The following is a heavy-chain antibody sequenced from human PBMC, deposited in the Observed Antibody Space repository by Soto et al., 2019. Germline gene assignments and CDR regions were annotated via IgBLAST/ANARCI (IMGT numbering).Heavy chain of an antibody. CDR3: ARDWAYCSGGSCSHDAFDI. J-gene: IGHJ3*02. CDR1: GFTFSSYS. V-gene: IGHV3-21*01. D-gene: IGHD2-15*01. CDR2: ISSSSSYI. Sequence: EVQLVESGGGLVKPGGSLRLSCAASGFTFSSYSMNWVRQAPGKGLEWVSSISSSSSYIYYADSVKGRFTISRDNAKNSLYLQMNSLRDEDTYVYDCARDWAYCSGGSCSHDAFDIWGQGTMVTVSS.